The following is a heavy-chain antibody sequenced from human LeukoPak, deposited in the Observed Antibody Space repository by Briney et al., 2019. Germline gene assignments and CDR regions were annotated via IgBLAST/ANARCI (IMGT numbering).Heavy chain of an antibody. J-gene: IGHJ3*02. CDR1: GYSFTKYW. D-gene: IGHD3-10*01. CDR2: ISPGDSET. V-gene: IGHV5-51*01. Sequence: GEPLKISCKGSGYSFTKYWIGWVRQMPSKGLEWMGIISPGDSETRYSPSFQGQVTISADKSINTAYLQWISLKASDTAMYYCARPGSGRRNDAFDIWGQGTMVTVSS. CDR3: ARPGSGRRNDAFDI.